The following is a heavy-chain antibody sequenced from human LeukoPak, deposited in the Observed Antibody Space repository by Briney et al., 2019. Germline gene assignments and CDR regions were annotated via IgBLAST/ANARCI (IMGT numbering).Heavy chain of an antibody. Sequence: SGPTLVKPTQTLTLTCTFSGFSLSTSGVGVGWIRQPPGKALEWLALIYWNDDKRYSPSLKSRLTITKDTSKNQVVLTMTNMDPVDTATYYCAHISSPSIADASIIWGQGTLVTVSS. CDR1: GFSLSTSGVG. V-gene: IGHV2-5*01. CDR2: IYWNDDK. D-gene: IGHD6-6*01. J-gene: IGHJ4*02. CDR3: AHISSPSIADASII.